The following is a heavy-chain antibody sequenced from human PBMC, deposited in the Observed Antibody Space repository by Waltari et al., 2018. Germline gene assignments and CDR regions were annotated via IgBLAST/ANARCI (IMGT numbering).Heavy chain of an antibody. Sequence: QLQLQESGPRLVRPSETLSLICRVSVVSITSNRPYWAWIRQSPGQGLGWIGTISYSEPPNISPSLNSRVSVSRDTSKNQVSLILGSVTAADMAVYYCATYIGASVGTAAFDVWGQGTMVTVSS. CDR1: VVSITSNRPY. CDR2: ISYSEPP. CDR3: ATYIGASVGTAAFDV. V-gene: IGHV4-39*01. J-gene: IGHJ3*01. D-gene: IGHD5-12*01.